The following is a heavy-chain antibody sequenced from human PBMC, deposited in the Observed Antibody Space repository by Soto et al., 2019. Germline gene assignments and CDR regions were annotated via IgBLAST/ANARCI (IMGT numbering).Heavy chain of an antibody. D-gene: IGHD3-22*01. Sequence: VSVKVSCKASGYTFTIYYMHWVRQAPGQGLEWMGIINPSGGSTSYAQKFQGRVTMTRDTSTSTVYMELSSLRSEDTAVYYCARDSVPSTYYYDSSGYYFGYWGQGTLVTVSS. CDR1: GYTFTIYY. V-gene: IGHV1-46*01. J-gene: IGHJ4*02. CDR2: INPSGGST. CDR3: ARDSVPSTYYYDSSGYYFGY.